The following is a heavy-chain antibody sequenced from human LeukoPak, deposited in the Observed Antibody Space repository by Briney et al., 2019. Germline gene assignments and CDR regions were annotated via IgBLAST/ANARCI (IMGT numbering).Heavy chain of an antibody. CDR2: FFRDGVT. CDR1: GLSITKY. Sequence: GGSLRLSCAASGLSITKYMTWVRQAPGKGLEWVSAFFRDGVTSYAESVKGRFTISRDISKNTGYFQMNSPRPDDTAMYYCVTETWNDWGQGTLVTVSS. CDR3: VTETWND. J-gene: IGHJ4*02. D-gene: IGHD1-1*01. V-gene: IGHV3-53*01.